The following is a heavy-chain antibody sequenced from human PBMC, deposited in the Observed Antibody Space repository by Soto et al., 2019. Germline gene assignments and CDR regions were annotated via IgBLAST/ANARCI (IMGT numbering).Heavy chain of an antibody. CDR2: INTDGSST. CDR1: GFTFSSFW. Sequence: EVQLVESGGGLVQPGGSLRLSCAASGFTFSSFWMHWVRQVPGKGLVWVSRINTDGSSTSYADSVKGRFTISRDNAKNTVYLQMNSLRAEDTAVYYCARVGRVWALVTWGQGTLVTVSS. V-gene: IGHV3-74*01. J-gene: IGHJ4*02. CDR3: ARVGRVWALVT. D-gene: IGHD1-26*01.